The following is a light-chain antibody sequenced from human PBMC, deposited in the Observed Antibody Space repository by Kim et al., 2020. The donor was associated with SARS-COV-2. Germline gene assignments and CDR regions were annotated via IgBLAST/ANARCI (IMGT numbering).Light chain of an antibody. CDR2: ENN. J-gene: IGLJ3*02. CDR3: QSYDASNQV. CDR1: SGSIASSY. V-gene: IGLV6-57*01. Sequence: NFMLTQPHSVSESPGQTVAISCTRSSGSIASSYVQWYQQRPGSSPTTVIYENNQRPSGVPDRFSGSIDSSSNSASLTISGLKTDDEADYYCQSYDASNQVFGGGTQLTVL.